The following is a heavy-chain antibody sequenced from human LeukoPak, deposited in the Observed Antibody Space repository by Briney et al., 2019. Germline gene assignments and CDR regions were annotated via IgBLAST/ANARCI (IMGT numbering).Heavy chain of an antibody. D-gene: IGHD1-26*01. CDR1: GFTFSSYS. CDR2: ISSGSSYI. Sequence: GGSLRLSCAASGFTFSSYSMNWVRQAPGEGLEWVSSISSGSSYIYYADSVKGRFTISRDNAKNSLYLQMNSLRAEDTAVYYCARDADRWELRGAFDIWGQGTMVTVSS. CDR3: ARDADRWELRGAFDI. V-gene: IGHV3-21*01. J-gene: IGHJ3*02.